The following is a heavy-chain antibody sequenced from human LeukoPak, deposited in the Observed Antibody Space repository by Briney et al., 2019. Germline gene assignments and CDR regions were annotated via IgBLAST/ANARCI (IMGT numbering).Heavy chain of an antibody. CDR3: AREGLSSLGDMPFDY. J-gene: IGHJ4*02. D-gene: IGHD3-16*01. CDR1: GSTFSGYE. CDR2: ISSSGTTI. V-gene: IGHV3-48*03. Sequence: GGSLRLSCAASGSTFSGYEMNWVRQAPGKGLEWVSYISSSGTTIYYADSVKGRFTIYRDNAKKSLYLQMNRLRAEDTAVYYCAREGLSSLGDMPFDYWGQGPPVTVSS.